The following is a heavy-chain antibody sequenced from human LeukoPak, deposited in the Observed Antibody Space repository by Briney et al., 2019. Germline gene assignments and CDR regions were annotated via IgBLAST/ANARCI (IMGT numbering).Heavy chain of an antibody. CDR2: ISGSGGST. CDR1: GFTFSSYA. CDR3: AKDLRQWLSYYFDN. J-gene: IGHJ4*02. V-gene: IGHV3-23*01. Sequence: GGSLRLSCAASGFTFSSYAMNWVRQAPGGGLEWVSTISGSGGSTYYADSVEGRFTISRDNSKNTLYLQMNSLRAEDTAVYYCAKDLRQWLSYYFDNWGQGTLVTVSS. D-gene: IGHD6-19*01.